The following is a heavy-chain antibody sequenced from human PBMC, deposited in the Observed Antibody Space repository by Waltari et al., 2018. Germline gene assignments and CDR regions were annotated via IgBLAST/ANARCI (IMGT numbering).Heavy chain of an antibody. D-gene: IGHD3-10*01. CDR1: GLSRSAHW. CDR3: VGGDGGYFYYNMGV. J-gene: IGHJ6*03. V-gene: IGHV3-7*03. Sequence: EAQLMESGGGLVQPGGSLRLSCAASGLSRSAHWLTWVRRAPGKGLEWVANIKWDGSATYYAESLSGRFIISRDNAKNSLFLQLTSPTADDTATYYCVGGDGGYFYYNMGVWGQGTTVTVSS. CDR2: IKWDGSAT.